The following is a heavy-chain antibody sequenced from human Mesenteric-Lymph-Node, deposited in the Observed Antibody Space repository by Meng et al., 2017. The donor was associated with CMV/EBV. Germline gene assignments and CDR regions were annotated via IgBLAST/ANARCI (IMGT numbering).Heavy chain of an antibody. V-gene: IGHV3-11*06. D-gene: IGHD6-25*01. CDR2: ISSSSSYK. CDR1: GFTFSDYY. Sequence: GGSLRLSCAASGFTFSDYYVSWVRQAPGKGLEWVSLISSSSSYKYHADSVKGRFTISRDNAKNSLYLQMTSLRAEDTAVYYCARDRSAAGYFDSWGQGTLVTVSS. J-gene: IGHJ4*02. CDR3: ARDRSAAGYFDS.